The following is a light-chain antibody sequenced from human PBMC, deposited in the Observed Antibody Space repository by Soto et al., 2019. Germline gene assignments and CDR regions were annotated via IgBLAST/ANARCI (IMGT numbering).Light chain of an antibody. V-gene: IGLV1-40*01. CDR1: SSNIGAGYD. CDR2: GNS. Sequence: QSVLTQPPSVSGAPGQRVTISCTGSSSNIGAGYDVHWYQQLPGTAPKLLIYGNSNRPSGVPDRFSGSKSGTSASLAITGLQAEDEADYYCQSYDSSLSGLFGGATKLTVL. J-gene: IGLJ2*01. CDR3: QSYDSSLSGL.